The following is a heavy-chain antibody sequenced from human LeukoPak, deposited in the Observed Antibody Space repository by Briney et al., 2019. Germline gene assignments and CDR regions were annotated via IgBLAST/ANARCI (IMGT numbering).Heavy chain of an antibody. Sequence: PGGSLRLSRAASGFTFSNYWMHWVRQAPGKGLVWVSLINSEGSSTIYADSVKGRFTISRDNAKNTLYLQMNSLRAEDTAVYYCARGLTIFGVVNDAFDIWGQGTMVTVSS. CDR2: INSEGSST. CDR3: ARGLTIFGVVNDAFDI. J-gene: IGHJ3*02. V-gene: IGHV3-74*01. D-gene: IGHD3-3*01. CDR1: GFTFSNYW.